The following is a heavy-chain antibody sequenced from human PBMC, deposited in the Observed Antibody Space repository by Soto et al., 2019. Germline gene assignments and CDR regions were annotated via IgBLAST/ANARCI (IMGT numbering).Heavy chain of an antibody. CDR3: AARYYYDSSGYLNNDAFDI. CDR2: IYPGDSDT. J-gene: IGHJ3*02. D-gene: IGHD3-22*01. V-gene: IGHV5-51*01. CDR1: GYSFTSYW. Sequence: PGESLKISCNGSGYSFTSYWICWVRQMPGKGLEWMGIIYPGDSDTRYSPSFQGQVTISADKSISTAYLQWSSLKASDTAMYYCAARYYYDSSGYLNNDAFDIWGQGTMVTVSS.